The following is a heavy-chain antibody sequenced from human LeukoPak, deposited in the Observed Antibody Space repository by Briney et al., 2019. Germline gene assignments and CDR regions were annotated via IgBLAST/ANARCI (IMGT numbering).Heavy chain of an antibody. CDR3: ARDILDYVWGSFGY. Sequence: PGGSLRLSCAASGFTFSSYWMSWVRQAPGKGLEWVANIKKDGSEKYYVDSVKGRFTISRDNAKNSLYLQMNSLRAEDTAVYYCARDILDYVWGSFGYWGQGTLVTVSS. D-gene: IGHD3-16*01. CDR2: IKKDGSEK. V-gene: IGHV3-7*01. J-gene: IGHJ4*02. CDR1: GFTFSSYW.